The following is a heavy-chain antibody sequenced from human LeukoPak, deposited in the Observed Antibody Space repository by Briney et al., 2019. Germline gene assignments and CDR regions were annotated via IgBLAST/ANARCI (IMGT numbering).Heavy chain of an antibody. D-gene: IGHD5-24*01. V-gene: IGHV3-23*01. Sequence: GALRLSCAASGFTFSSYAMSWVRQAPGKGLGWVSAISGSGGSTYYADCVKGGFTISRDNSKNTLYLQMNSLRAEGTAVYYCAKALGWLQFILDYWGQGTLVTVSS. CDR3: AKALGWLQFILDY. CDR1: GFTFSSYA. J-gene: IGHJ4*02. CDR2: ISGSGGST.